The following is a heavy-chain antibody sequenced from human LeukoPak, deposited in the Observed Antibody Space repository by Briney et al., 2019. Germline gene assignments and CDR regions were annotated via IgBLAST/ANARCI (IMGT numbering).Heavy chain of an antibody. Sequence: SETLSLTCAVYGGSFSGYYWSWVRQPPGKGLEWGGEINHSGSTNYNPSLKSRVTISVDTSKNQFSLKLSSVTAADTAVYYCARVSDNSGSYLAYFDYWGQGTLVTVSS. CDR1: GGSFSGYY. J-gene: IGHJ4*02. CDR2: INHSGST. CDR3: ARVSDNSGSYLAYFDY. V-gene: IGHV4-34*01. D-gene: IGHD1-26*01.